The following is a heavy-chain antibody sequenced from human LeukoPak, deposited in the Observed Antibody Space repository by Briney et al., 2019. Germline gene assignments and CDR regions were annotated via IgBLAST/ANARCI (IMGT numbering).Heavy chain of an antibody. V-gene: IGHV4-34*01. CDR1: GGSFSGYY. CDR2: INHSGST. D-gene: IGHD3-10*01. CDR3: ARRGAQWFGELFGYFQH. J-gene: IGHJ1*01. Sequence: SETLSLTCAVYGGSFSGYYWSWIRQPPGKGLEWIGEINHSGSTNYNPSLKSRVTISVDTSKNQFSLKLSSVTAADTAVYYCARRGAQWFGELFGYFQHWGQGTLVTVSS.